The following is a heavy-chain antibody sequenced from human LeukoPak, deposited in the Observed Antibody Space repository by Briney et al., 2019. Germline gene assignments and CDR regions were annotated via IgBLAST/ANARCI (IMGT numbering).Heavy chain of an antibody. CDR2: ISGSGGER. J-gene: IGHJ4*02. Sequence: GGSLRLSCAASGFIFSSYGMSWVRQAPGKGLQWVSGISGSGGERYYTESVKGRFTISRDNSKNTLYLQMNSLRAEDTAVYYCAKDYYALLWFGEFNRKYYFDYWGQGTLVTVSS. D-gene: IGHD3-10*01. V-gene: IGHV3-23*01. CDR1: GFIFSSYG. CDR3: AKDYYALLWFGEFNRKYYFDY.